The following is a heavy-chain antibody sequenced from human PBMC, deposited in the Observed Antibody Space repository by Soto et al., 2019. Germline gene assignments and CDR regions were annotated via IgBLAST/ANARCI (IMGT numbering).Heavy chain of an antibody. Sequence: SETLSLTCAVYGGSFSGYYWSWIRQPPGKGLEWIGEINHSGSTNYNPSLKSRVTISVDTSKNQFSLKLSSVTAADTAVYYCARDRTTLLWFGEHYGMDVWGQGTTVTVSS. CDR2: INHSGST. D-gene: IGHD3-10*01. V-gene: IGHV4-34*01. CDR3: ARDRTTLLWFGEHYGMDV. J-gene: IGHJ6*02. CDR1: GGSFSGYY.